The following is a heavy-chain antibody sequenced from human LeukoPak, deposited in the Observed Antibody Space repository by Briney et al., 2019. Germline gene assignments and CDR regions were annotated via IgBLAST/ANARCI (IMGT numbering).Heavy chain of an antibody. CDR2: TYYRSKWYN. J-gene: IGHJ5*02. D-gene: IGHD3-9*01. CDR3: ARDLDYDILTGYTPSWFDP. V-gene: IGHV6-1*01. Sequence: SQTLSLTCAISGDSVSSNSAAWNWIRQSPSRGLEWLGRTYYRSKWYNDYAVSVKSRITINPDTSKNQFSLQLSSVTPEDTAVYYCARDLDYDILTGYTPSWFDPWGQGTLVTVSS. CDR1: GDSVSSNSAA.